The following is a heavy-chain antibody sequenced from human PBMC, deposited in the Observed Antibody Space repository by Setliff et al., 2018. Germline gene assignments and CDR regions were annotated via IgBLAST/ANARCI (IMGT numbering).Heavy chain of an antibody. D-gene: IGHD3-10*01. CDR2: VYYSGTT. Sequence: PSETLSLTCTVSGGSISGASIRSYYWSWIRQPPGKGLEFIGYVYYSGTTNYNPSVKSRVTISVDKSKNQFSLSLRSVTAADTAVYYCATDGPVLNGDYISWGQGTLVTVSS. CDR3: ATDGPVLNGDYIS. J-gene: IGHJ5*02. CDR1: GGSISGASIRSYY. V-gene: IGHV4-61*05.